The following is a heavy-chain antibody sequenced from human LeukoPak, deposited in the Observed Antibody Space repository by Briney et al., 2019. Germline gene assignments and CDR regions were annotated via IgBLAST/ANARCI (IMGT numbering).Heavy chain of an antibody. D-gene: IGHD3-22*01. CDR3: ARSGFGTRDVFDI. CDR1: GYTFTSYD. J-gene: IGHJ3*02. CDR2: MNPNSGNK. V-gene: IGHV1-8*01. Sequence: GASVKLSCKASGYTFTSYDINWVRQATGQGLEWMGWMNPNSGNKGYAQKFHGRVTMTRNTSISTAYMELSSLRSEDTAVYYCARSGFGTRDVFDIWGQGTMVTVSS.